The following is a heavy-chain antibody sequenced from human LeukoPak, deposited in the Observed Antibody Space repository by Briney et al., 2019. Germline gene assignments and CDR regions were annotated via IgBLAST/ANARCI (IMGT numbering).Heavy chain of an antibody. CDR1: GGTFSSYA. V-gene: IGHV7-4-1*02. Sequence: GASVKVSCKASGGTFSSYAISWVRQAPGQGLEWVGWINTNTGNPSYVQGFAGRFVFSLDTSISTAYLQISSLKAEDTAVYYCARDGYYDSSGYYPEHFDYWGQGTLVTVSS. CDR3: ARDGYYDSSGYYPEHFDY. J-gene: IGHJ4*02. D-gene: IGHD3-22*01. CDR2: INTNTGNP.